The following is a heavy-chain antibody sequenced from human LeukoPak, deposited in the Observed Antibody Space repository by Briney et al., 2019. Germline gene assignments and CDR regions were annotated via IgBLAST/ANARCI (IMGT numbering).Heavy chain of an antibody. D-gene: IGHD5-18*01. CDR1: GFTFGDQA. Sequence: GGSLRLSCSASGFTFGDQAMTWFRQAPGKGLEWIGFIRSSPYGATTESAASVKGGFTISRDDSKSIAYLQMNTLKTEDTAVYYCAKGYSYSDYWGQGTLVTVSS. V-gene: IGHV3-49*03. J-gene: IGHJ4*02. CDR2: IRSSPYGATT. CDR3: AKGYSYSDY.